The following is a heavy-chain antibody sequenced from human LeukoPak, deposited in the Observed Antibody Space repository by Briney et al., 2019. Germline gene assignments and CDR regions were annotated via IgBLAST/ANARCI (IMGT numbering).Heavy chain of an antibody. V-gene: IGHV3-48*01. Sequence: PGGSLRLSCAASGFTFSSYSMNWVRQAPGKGLEWVSYISSRSNTIYYSDSVKGRFTISRDNAKNSLYLQMNSLRAEDTAVYYCASIKRSRGAFDIWGQGTMVTVSS. CDR3: ASIKRSRGAFDI. D-gene: IGHD1-1*01. CDR1: GFTFSSYS. CDR2: ISSRSNTI. J-gene: IGHJ3*02.